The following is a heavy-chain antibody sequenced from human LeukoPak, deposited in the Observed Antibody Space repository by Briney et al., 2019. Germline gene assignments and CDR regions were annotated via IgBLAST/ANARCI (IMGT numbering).Heavy chain of an antibody. CDR1: GFTFSSYG. D-gene: IGHD6-19*01. CDR2: IKQDGSEG. V-gene: IGHV3-7*01. Sequence: GGSLRLSCAASGFTFSSYGMSWVRQAPGKGLEWVANIKQDGSEGYYVDSGKGRFTIPSDNAKNSLNLQMNSLRAEDTAVYYCARVPLPADSSGWYYFDYWGQGTLVTVSS. CDR3: ARVPLPADSSGWYYFDY. J-gene: IGHJ4*02.